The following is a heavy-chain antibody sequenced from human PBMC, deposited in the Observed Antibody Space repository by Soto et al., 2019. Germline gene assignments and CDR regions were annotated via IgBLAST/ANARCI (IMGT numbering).Heavy chain of an antibody. V-gene: IGHV3-21*02. Sequence: VQLVESGGGLVKPGGSLRLSCAASGFNFPGYSMNWVRQAPGKGLEWVASISSGSHYIYYADSVRGRFTISRDNARDSLYLQMNSLRAGDTAVYFCARDQSQGQMLLPYFDYWGRGTLVIVAS. CDR1: GFNFPGYS. D-gene: IGHD3-22*01. CDR2: ISSGSHYI. J-gene: IGHJ4*02. CDR3: ARDQSQGQMLLPYFDY.